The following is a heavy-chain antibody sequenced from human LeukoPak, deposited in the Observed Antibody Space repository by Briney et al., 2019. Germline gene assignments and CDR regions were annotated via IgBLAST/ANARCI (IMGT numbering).Heavy chain of an antibody. CDR2: IIPIFGTA. J-gene: IGHJ6*02. D-gene: IGHD1-26*01. CDR1: GGTFSSYA. CDR3: ARARGRKYYYYGMDV. Sequence: ASVKVSCKASGGTFSSYAIGWVRQAPGQGLEWMGGIIPIFGTANYAQKFQGRVTITADESTSTAYMELSSLRSEDTAVYYCARARGRKYYYYGMDVWGQWTTVTVSS. V-gene: IGHV1-69*13.